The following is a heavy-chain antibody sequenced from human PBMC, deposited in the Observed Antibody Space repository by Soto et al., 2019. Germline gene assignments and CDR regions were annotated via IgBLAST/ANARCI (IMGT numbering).Heavy chain of an antibody. D-gene: IGHD2-21*01. Sequence: GGSLRLSCAASGFTFSSYAMNWVRQAPGKGLEWVSAISSSGGSTYYADSVKGRFTISRDNSKNTLYPQMNTLTAEDTAVYYYAKAGTGPPFFAFWGQGPLVPVSS. CDR2: ISSSGGST. CDR3: AKAGTGPPFFAF. V-gene: IGHV3-23*01. CDR1: GFTFSSYA. J-gene: IGHJ4*02.